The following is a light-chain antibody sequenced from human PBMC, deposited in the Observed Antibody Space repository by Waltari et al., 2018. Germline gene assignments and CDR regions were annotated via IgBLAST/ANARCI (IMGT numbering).Light chain of an antibody. Sequence: DIQMTQSPSSRSASVGDRVTLPCRASQGISNYLAWYQQKHGKVPKLQIYAASTLQSGVPSRFSGSGSGTDFTLTISSLQPEDVATYYCQKYNSAPLTFGQGTKVEIK. J-gene: IGKJ1*01. V-gene: IGKV1-27*01. CDR1: QGISNY. CDR3: QKYNSAPLT. CDR2: AAS.